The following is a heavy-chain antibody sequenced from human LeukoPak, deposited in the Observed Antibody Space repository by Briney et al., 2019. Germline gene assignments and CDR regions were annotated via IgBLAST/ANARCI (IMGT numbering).Heavy chain of an antibody. V-gene: IGHV3-30*14. J-gene: IGHJ4*02. CDR1: GFTFSSYA. CDR2: ISYDGRNK. CDR3: ARAVVSMWPGTAAPMDY. D-gene: IGHD2-2*01. Sequence: PGGSLRLSCAASGFTFSSYAMHWVRQAPGKGLEWVAVISYDGRNKYYAGSVKGRFTISRGNSKNTLYLQMGSLRAEDMAVYYCARAVVSMWPGTAAPMDYWGQGTLVTVSS.